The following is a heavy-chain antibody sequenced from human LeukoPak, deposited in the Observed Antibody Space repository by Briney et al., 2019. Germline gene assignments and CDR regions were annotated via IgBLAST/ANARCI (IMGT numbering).Heavy chain of an antibody. D-gene: IGHD2-15*01. CDR1: GFTFSSYG. CDR2: ISYDGSNK. CDR3: AKAPVTTCRGAFCYPFDY. V-gene: IGHV3-30*18. J-gene: IGHJ4*02. Sequence: GGSLRLSCAASGFTFSSYGMHWVRQAPGKGLEWVAVISYDGSNKYYADSVKGRFTISRDSSKNTLFLQMNRLGPEDAAVYYCAKAPVTTCRGAFCYPFDYWGLGTLVTVSS.